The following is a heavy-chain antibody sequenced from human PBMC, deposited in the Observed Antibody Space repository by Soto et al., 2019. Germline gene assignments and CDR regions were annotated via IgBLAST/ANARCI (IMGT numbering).Heavy chain of an antibody. CDR1: GYTFSSYD. CDR2: MKPDSDNT. D-gene: IGHD1-26*01. V-gene: IGHV1-8*01. J-gene: IGHJ4*02. Sequence: QVQLVQSGAEVKKPGASVKVSCKASGYTFSSYDINWVRQATGQGLEWMGWMKPDSDNTGYAQKFQGGVTMTRNTSISTAYMELSNLTSDDTAMYYCVRGHRQSGIYTGDSWGQGTLVTVSS. CDR3: VRGHRQSGIYTGDS.